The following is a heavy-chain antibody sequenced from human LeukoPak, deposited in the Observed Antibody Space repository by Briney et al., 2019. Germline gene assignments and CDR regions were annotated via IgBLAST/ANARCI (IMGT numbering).Heavy chain of an antibody. CDR1: GYTFTGYY. V-gene: IGHV1-2*02. J-gene: IGHJ4*02. CDR3: ASVIAMAGLDY. D-gene: IGHD6-19*01. CDR2: INPNSGGT. Sequence: ASVKVSCKASGYTFTGYYMHWVRQAPGQGLEWMGWINPNSGGTNYAQKFQGRVSMTRATSISKAYMELSRMRSDDTAVYYCASVIAMAGLDYWGQGTLVTVSS.